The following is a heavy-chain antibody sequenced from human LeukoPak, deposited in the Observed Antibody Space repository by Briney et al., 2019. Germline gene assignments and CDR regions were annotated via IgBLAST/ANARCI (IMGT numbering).Heavy chain of an antibody. CDR3: ARDIILGAFDI. D-gene: IGHD2/OR15-2a*01. V-gene: IGHV1-46*01. CDR2: INPSGGST. Sequence: APVKVSCKASGYTFTSYYMHWVRQAPGQGLEWMGIINPSGGSTSYAQKFQGRVTMTRDTSTSTVYMELSSLRSEDTAVYYCARDIILGAFDIWGQGTMVTVSS. J-gene: IGHJ3*02. CDR1: GYTFTSYY.